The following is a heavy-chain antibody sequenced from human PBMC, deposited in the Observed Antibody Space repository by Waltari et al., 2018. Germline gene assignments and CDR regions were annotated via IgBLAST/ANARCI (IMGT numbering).Heavy chain of an antibody. D-gene: IGHD1-26*01. Sequence: QVQLRESGPGLARSSETLSLTCTVSGHSVNCDFYWAWIRQSPGGGLEWIASIYHTGSTHYNSSLKSRVSISTDMSTQQFFLTLTHLTAADTAVYYCAEEGDFRAGLFDSWGQGTLVTVSS. CDR1: GHSVNCDFY. J-gene: IGHJ4*02. V-gene: IGHV4-38-2*02. CDR3: AEEGDFRAGLFDS. CDR2: IYHTGST.